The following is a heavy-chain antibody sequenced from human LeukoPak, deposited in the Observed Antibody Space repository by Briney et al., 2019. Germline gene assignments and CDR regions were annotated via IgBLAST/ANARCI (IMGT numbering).Heavy chain of an antibody. CDR1: GFSFSSYS. J-gene: IGHJ4*02. CDR3: ARGQYYYGSGSYYRVGGYDY. CDR2: ISSTSSYV. V-gene: IGHV3-21*01. Sequence: GGYLRLSCAASGFSFSSYSMNWVRQGPGKGLEWVASISSTSSYVYYADSVRGRFTISRDNAENSLYLHMNSLRAEDTAVYYCARGQYYYGSGSYYRVGGYDYWGQGTLVTVSS. D-gene: IGHD3-10*01.